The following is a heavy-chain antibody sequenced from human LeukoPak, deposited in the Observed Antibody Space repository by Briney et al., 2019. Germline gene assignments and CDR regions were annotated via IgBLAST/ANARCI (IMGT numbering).Heavy chain of an antibody. V-gene: IGHV3-30*18. D-gene: IGHD3-10*01. CDR1: GSTFSSYG. CDR2: ISYDGSNK. CDR3: AKVGSLWFGELLGGMDV. Sequence: GGSLRLSCAASGSTFSSYGMHWVRQAPGKGLEWVAVISYDGSNKYYAHSVKGRFTISRDNSKNTLYLQMNSLRAEDTAVYYCAKVGSLWFGELLGGMDVWGQGTTVTVSS. J-gene: IGHJ6*02.